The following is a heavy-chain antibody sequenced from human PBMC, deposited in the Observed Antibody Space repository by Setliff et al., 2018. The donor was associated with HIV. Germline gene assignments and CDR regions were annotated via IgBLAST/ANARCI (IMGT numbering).Heavy chain of an antibody. CDR1: RFTFSDYY. D-gene: IGHD3-22*01. CDR2: ISSRGTTI. Sequence: PGGSLSLSCAASRFTFSDYYMSWIRQAPGKGLEWVSYISSRGTTIYYAGSVKGRFTISRDNAKNSLYLQMNSLRAEDTAVYYCARVYGRGYFDTSGYFDYWGQGTPVTVSS. V-gene: IGHV3-11*01. J-gene: IGHJ4*02. CDR3: ARVYGRGYFDTSGYFDY.